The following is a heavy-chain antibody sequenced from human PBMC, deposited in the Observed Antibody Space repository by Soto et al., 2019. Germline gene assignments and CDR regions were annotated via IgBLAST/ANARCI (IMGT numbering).Heavy chain of an antibody. D-gene: IGHD6-13*01. CDR3: ASGARRWYRYFFGS. J-gene: IGHJ5*01. Sequence: QAQVVQSGAEVRKPGSSVKLSCKASEGTFNSYAIAWVRQAPGQGLEWMGGIIPYYNTLNYAQKFQDRVTISADDSTNTVYMELSSLRSDDTAVYFCASGARRWYRYFFGSWGHGTLVTVTS. V-gene: IGHV1-69*01. CDR1: EGTFNSYA. CDR2: IIPYYNTL.